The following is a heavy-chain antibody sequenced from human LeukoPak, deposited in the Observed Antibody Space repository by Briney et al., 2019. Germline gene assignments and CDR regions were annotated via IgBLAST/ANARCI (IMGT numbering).Heavy chain of an antibody. CDR1: GFTFSNAW. J-gene: IGHJ3*02. Sequence: GGSLRLSCAASGFTFSNAWMNWVRQAPGKGLEWVGRIKSKTDGGTTDYAAPVKGRFTISRDDSKNTLYLQMNSLKTEDTAVYYRTTDWLSSWYGDDAFDIWGQGTMVTVSS. D-gene: IGHD6-13*01. CDR3: TTDWLSSWYGDDAFDI. V-gene: IGHV3-15*01. CDR2: IKSKTDGGTT.